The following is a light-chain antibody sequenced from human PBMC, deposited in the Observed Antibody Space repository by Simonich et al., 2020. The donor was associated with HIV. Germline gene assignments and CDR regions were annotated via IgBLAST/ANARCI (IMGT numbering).Light chain of an antibody. J-gene: IGKJ1*01. Sequence: DIVMTQSPDSLAVSLGERATINHTSSQTILYSSNNKNYLAWYQQRPRQPPNLLIYWASTRESGVPDRFIGSGSGTDFTLTINSLQAEDVAFYYCQQYYITPHTFGQGTKVEIK. CDR3: QQYYITPHT. CDR2: WAS. CDR1: QTILYSSNNKNY. V-gene: IGKV4-1*01.